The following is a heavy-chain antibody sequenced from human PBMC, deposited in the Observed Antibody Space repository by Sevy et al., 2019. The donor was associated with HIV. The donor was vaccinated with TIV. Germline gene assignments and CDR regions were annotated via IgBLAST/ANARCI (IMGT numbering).Heavy chain of an antibody. CDR2: VYHTGAD. D-gene: IGHD6-13*01. CDR3: ARIQMQPDDAFDV. V-gene: IGHV4-4*02. J-gene: IGHJ3*01. Sequence: SETLSLTCTVSGGSIGSTNWWTWVRRPPGKGLEGIGEVYHTGADHYNPSFKSRVSMSVDRSKNKFSLSLNSVTAADTAVYYCARIQMQPDDAFDVWGQGTMVTVSS. CDR1: GGSIGSTNW.